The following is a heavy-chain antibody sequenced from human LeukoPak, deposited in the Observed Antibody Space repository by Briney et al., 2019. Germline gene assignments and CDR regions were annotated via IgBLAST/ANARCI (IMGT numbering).Heavy chain of an antibody. Sequence: GGSLRLSCAASGFTFSSYAMSWVRQAPGKGLEWVSAISGSGGSTYYADSVKGRFTISRDNSKNTLYLQMNSLRAEDTAVYYCARDPPYVTSRDGYNSQIPTRYGMDVWGQGTTVTVSS. CDR1: GFTFSSYA. J-gene: IGHJ6*02. D-gene: IGHD5-24*01. CDR3: ARDPPYVTSRDGYNSQIPTRYGMDV. CDR2: ISGSGGST. V-gene: IGHV3-23*01.